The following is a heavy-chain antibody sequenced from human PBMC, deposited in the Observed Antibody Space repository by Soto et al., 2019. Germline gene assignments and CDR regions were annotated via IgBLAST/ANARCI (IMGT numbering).Heavy chain of an antibody. J-gene: IGHJ6*02. CDR3: ARYNWDAPSYYGMDV. CDR2: INAGNDNT. CDR1: GYTLTSHD. D-gene: IGHD1-1*01. V-gene: IGHV1-3*05. Sequence: QVQLVQSGAEETRPGASVKVSCKASGYTLTSHDMHWVRQAPGQRLEWMGCINAGNDNTQFSQKFQGRVTITRDTSASTVYMELSGLRSEDTAVDYCARYNWDAPSYYGMDVWGQGTTVTVSS.